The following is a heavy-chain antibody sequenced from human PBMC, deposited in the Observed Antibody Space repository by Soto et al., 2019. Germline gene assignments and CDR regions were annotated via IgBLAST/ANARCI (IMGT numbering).Heavy chain of an antibody. J-gene: IGHJ6*02. CDR2: ISPYNADT. Sequence: QAQLVQSGAEVKKPGASVKVSCKASGYTFSSYGISWVRQAPGQGLEWLGWISPYNADTNYAQKLQGRVTMTTDTSTRTAYMDLRSMRSDDTAVYFCARGGYYDSSGSRNYHYYGMDVWGQGTTVTVSS. CDR3: ARGGYYDSSGSRNYHYYGMDV. D-gene: IGHD3-22*01. V-gene: IGHV1-18*01. CDR1: GYTFSSYG.